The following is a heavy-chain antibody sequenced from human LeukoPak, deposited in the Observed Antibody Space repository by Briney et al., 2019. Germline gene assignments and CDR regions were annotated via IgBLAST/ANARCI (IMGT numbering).Heavy chain of an antibody. Sequence: ASVNVSCKASGYTFTGYYMHWVRQAPGQGLEWMGWINPNSGGTNYAQKFQGRVTITTDESTSTAYMELSSLRSEDTAVYYCARLNKGSSSWYWGYNWFDPWGQGTLVTVSS. V-gene: IGHV1-2*02. CDR3: ARLNKGSSSWYWGYNWFDP. D-gene: IGHD6-13*01. J-gene: IGHJ5*02. CDR1: GYTFTGYY. CDR2: INPNSGGT.